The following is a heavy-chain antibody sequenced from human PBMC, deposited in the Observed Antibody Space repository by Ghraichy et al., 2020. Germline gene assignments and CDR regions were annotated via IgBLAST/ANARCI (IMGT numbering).Heavy chain of an antibody. V-gene: IGHV3-74*01. CDR1: GFTLSNYW. D-gene: IGHD2-15*01. Sequence: LSLTCAASGFTLSNYWMHWVRQPPGKGLVWVSRIKSDGSSTTYADSVKGRFTISRDNAKNTLYLQMNSLRADDTAVYYCAREYCSGGRCFFGTGGSHFDDWGQGTLVTVSS. CDR2: IKSDGSST. J-gene: IGHJ4*02. CDR3: AREYCSGGRCFFGTGGSHFDD.